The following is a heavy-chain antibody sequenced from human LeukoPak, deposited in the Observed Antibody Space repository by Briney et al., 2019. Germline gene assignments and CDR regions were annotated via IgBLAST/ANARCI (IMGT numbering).Heavy chain of an antibody. J-gene: IGHJ4*02. D-gene: IGHD6-19*01. CDR3: ARGWKAVAGTFSY. Sequence: TGGSLRLSCAASGFTFSSYAMSWVRQAPGKGLEWVSGVTGRGGSTYYADSVKGRFTISRDNSKNTLYLQMNSLRAEDTAVYYCARGWKAVAGTFSYWGQGTLVTVSS. V-gene: IGHV3-23*01. CDR1: GFTFSSYA. CDR2: VTGRGGST.